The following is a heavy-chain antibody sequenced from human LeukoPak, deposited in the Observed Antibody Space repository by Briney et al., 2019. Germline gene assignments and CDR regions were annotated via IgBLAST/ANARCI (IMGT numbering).Heavy chain of an antibody. D-gene: IGHD6-19*01. CDR2: IYYSGST. V-gene: IGHV4-59*01. Sequence: SETLSLTCTVSGDSISSYYWSWIRQPPGKGLEWIGYIYYSGSTNYNPSLKSRVTISVDTSKNQFSLKLSSVTAADTAVYYCARARDSSGWYGHWFDPWGQGTLVTVSS. CDR1: GDSISSYY. J-gene: IGHJ5*02. CDR3: ARARDSSGWYGHWFDP.